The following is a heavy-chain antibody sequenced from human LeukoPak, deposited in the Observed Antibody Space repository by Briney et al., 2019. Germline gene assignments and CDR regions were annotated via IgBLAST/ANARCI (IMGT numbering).Heavy chain of an antibody. CDR3: ARDGSVRGVIIPTLDY. Sequence: GGSLRLSCAASGFTFSSYSMNWVRQAPGKGLEWVAVISYDGSNKYYADSVKGRFTISRDNSKNTLYLQMNSPRAEDTAVYYCARDGSVRGVIIPTLDYWGQGTLVTVSS. CDR1: GFTFSSYS. J-gene: IGHJ4*02. D-gene: IGHD3-10*01. V-gene: IGHV3-30*03. CDR2: ISYDGSNK.